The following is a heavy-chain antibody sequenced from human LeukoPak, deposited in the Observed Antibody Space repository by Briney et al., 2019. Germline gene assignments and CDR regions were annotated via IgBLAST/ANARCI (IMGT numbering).Heavy chain of an antibody. Sequence: PSQTLSVTCTVSGGSISSGSYYWSWIRQPAGKTLEWIGRIYTSGNTNYNPSLKSRVTLSVDTSKNQFSLKLSSVTVADTAVYYCAAVADTADYYGMDVWGQGTTVTVSS. D-gene: IGHD6-19*01. CDR2: IYTSGNT. V-gene: IGHV4-61*02. CDR3: AAVADTADYYGMDV. CDR1: GGSISSGSYY. J-gene: IGHJ6*02.